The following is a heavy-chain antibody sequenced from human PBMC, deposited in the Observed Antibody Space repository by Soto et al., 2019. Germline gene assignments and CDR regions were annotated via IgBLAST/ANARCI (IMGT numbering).Heavy chain of an antibody. Sequence: EVQLVESGGGLVKPGGSLRLSCAASGFTFSSYSMNWVRQAPGKGLEWVSSISSSSSYIYYADSVKGRFTISRDNAKNSLYLQMNSLRAEDTAVYYCAPGGVTTPMLMAYWGQGTLVTVSS. D-gene: IGHD4-17*01. J-gene: IGHJ4*02. V-gene: IGHV3-21*01. CDR1: GFTFSSYS. CDR2: ISSSSSYI. CDR3: APGGVTTPMLMAY.